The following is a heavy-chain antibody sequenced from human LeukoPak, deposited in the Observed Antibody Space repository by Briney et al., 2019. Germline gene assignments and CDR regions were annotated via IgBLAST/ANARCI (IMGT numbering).Heavy chain of an antibody. CDR1: GDSISSYY. Sequence: SETLSLTCTVSGDSISSYYWGWIRQPPGKGLEWIGFTYYSGTINYNPSLKSRVTISEDTSKNQFSLRLSSVTAADTAVYYCARDFKVDGSSGYYAFDIWGQGTMVTVSS. V-gene: IGHV4-59*01. CDR3: ARDFKVDGSSGYYAFDI. D-gene: IGHD3-22*01. J-gene: IGHJ3*02. CDR2: TYYSGTI.